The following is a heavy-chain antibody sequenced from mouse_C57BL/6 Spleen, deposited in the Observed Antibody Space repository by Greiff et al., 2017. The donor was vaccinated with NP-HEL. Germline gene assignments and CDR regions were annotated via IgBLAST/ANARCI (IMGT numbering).Heavy chain of an antibody. Sequence: VQLQQSGAELVRPGASVTLSCKASGYTFTDYEMHWVKQTPVHGLEWIGAIDPETGGTAYNQKFKGKAILTADKSSSTAYMELRRLTSEDSAVYYCTREGYDYDVPLLGYWDQGTSLTVSS. CDR2: IDPETGGT. D-gene: IGHD2-4*01. CDR3: TREGYDYDVPLLGY. V-gene: IGHV1-15*01. CDR1: GYTFTDYE. J-gene: IGHJ2*02.